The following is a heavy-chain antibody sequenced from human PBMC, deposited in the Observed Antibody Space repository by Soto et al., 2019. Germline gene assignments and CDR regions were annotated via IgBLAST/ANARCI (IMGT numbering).Heavy chain of an antibody. Sequence: QVQLVQSGAEVKKPGSSVKVSCKASGGTFSSYVISWVRQAPGQGLEWMGGITPTFGTTNYAQKLQGRVTIIADESTRTAYMELSSLRSEDTAVYYCARGNCSSTSCSAAFDIWGQGTMVTVSS. CDR1: GGTFSSYV. V-gene: IGHV1-69*01. CDR3: ARGNCSSTSCSAAFDI. J-gene: IGHJ3*02. D-gene: IGHD2-2*01. CDR2: ITPTFGTT.